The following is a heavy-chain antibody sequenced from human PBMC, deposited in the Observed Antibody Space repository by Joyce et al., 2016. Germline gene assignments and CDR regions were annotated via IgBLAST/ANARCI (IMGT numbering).Heavy chain of an antibody. Sequence: QVQLVQSGAEVKKPGASVKVSCKTSGYTFTGYYMHWVRQAPGQGLEWMGWINPNSGGENDAQKFQGRVTMTRDTSSSTAYLELSRLRSDDTAVYYCARGGLWSGYDDIDYWGQGTLVTVSS. CDR2: INPNSGGE. CDR3: ARGGLWSGYDDIDY. CDR1: GYTFTGYY. V-gene: IGHV1-2*02. J-gene: IGHJ4*02. D-gene: IGHD3-3*01.